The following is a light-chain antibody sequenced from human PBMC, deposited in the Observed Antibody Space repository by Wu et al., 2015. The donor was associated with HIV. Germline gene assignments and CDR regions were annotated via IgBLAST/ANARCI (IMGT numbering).Light chain of an antibody. V-gene: IGKV1-13*02. Sequence: IQMTQSPSSLSASVGDRVIITCRASQGVSSDLAWYQQKTGKSPKLLIYDASILQSGVPSRFSGSGSGTDFTLTISSLQPEDFATYYCQKYNTAPWTFGQGTKVEMK. J-gene: IGKJ1*01. CDR2: DAS. CDR1: QGVSSD. CDR3: QKYNTAPWT.